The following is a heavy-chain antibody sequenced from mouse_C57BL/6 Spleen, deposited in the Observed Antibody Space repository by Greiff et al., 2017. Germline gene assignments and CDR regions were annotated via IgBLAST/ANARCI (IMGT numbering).Heavy chain of an antibody. CDR3: AINYESSSYWYFYV. CDR1: GYTFPSYW. Sequence: QVQLQQPGAELVKPGASVKLSCKASGYTFPSYWMHWVKQRPGHGLVWIGMLHPNSGSTDYNEKFKSKATLTVDKSSSKAYMQLSSLTSEDSAVYYCAINYESSSYWYFYVWGTGTTVTVSS. J-gene: IGHJ1*03. D-gene: IGHD1-1*01. V-gene: IGHV1-64*01. CDR2: LHPNSGST.